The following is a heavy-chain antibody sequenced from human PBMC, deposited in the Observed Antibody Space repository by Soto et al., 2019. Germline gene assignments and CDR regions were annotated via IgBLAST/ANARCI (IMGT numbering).Heavy chain of an antibody. CDR3: AKGSEFSNSYTLDFDF. Sequence: GSLRLSCAASGFTFSNYAMGWVRQAPGGGLEWVSIISGNGGSTYYAASVKGRFTISRDNTKNTLYLQMDSLTAEDTAVYYCAKGSEFSNSYTLDFDFWGQGALVTVSS. CDR2: ISGNGGST. J-gene: IGHJ4*02. V-gene: IGHV3-23*01. D-gene: IGHD6-6*01. CDR1: GFTFSNYA.